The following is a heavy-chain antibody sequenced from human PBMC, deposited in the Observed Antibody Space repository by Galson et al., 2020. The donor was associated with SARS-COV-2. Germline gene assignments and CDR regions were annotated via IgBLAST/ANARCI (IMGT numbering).Heavy chain of an antibody. Sequence: SETLSLTCAVYGGSFSGYYWSWIRQVPGKGLEWIGEIKHSGSTNYNPSLKSRVTISVDTSKNQFSLKLSSVTAADTAVYYCARGPDYGDYYFDYWGQGTLVTVSS. J-gene: IGHJ4*02. CDR3: ARGPDYGDYYFDY. CDR2: IKHSGST. V-gene: IGHV4-34*01. D-gene: IGHD4-17*01. CDR1: GGSFSGYY.